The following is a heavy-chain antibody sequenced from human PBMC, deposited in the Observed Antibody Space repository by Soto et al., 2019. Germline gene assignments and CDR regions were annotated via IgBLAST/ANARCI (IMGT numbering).Heavy chain of an antibody. CDR1: GGTFSSYA. CDR2: IIPIFGTA. D-gene: IGHD3-3*01. CDR3: ARVIVGMDDFWSGHSNWFDP. V-gene: IGHV1-69*05. J-gene: IGHJ5*02. Sequence: SVKVSCKASGGTFSSYAISWVRQAPGQGLEWMGGIIPIFGTANYAQKLQGRVTMTTDTSTSTAYMELRSLRSDDTAVYYCARVIVGMDDFWSGHSNWFDPWGQGTLVTVSS.